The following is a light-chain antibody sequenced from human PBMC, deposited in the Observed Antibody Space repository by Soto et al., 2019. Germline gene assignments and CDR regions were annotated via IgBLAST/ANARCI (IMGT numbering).Light chain of an antibody. CDR3: SSYSSTNTLGV. Sequence: QSALTQPASVSGSPGQSITISCTGTSSDVGGYNYVSWYRQHPGKAPKLILYDVSDRPSGVSTRFSVSRSGNTASLTISGLQAEDEADYDCSSYSSTNTLGVFGGGTQLTVL. CDR2: DVS. J-gene: IGLJ7*01. V-gene: IGLV2-14*01. CDR1: SSDVGGYNY.